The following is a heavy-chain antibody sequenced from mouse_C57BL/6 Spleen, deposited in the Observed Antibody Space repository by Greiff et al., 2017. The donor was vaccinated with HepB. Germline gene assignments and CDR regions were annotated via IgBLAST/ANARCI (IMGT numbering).Heavy chain of an antibody. CDR2: IDPSDSYT. V-gene: IGHV1-50*01. CDR1: GYTFTSYW. D-gene: IGHD2-5*01. Sequence: QVHVKQPGAELVKPGASVKLSCKASGYTFTSYWMQWVKQRPGQGLEWIGEIDPSDSYTNYNQKFKGKATLTVDTSSSTAYMQLSSLTSEDSAVYYCARSSNYEYAMDYWGQGTSVTVSS. J-gene: IGHJ4*01. CDR3: ARSSNYEYAMDY.